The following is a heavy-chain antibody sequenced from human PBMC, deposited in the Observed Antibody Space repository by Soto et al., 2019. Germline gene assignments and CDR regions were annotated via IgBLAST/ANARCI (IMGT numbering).Heavy chain of an antibody. CDR2: ISTSSGYT. CDR1: GFTFSDYY. D-gene: IGHD4-17*01. J-gene: IGHJ4*02. V-gene: IGHV3-11*05. Sequence: QVQLVDSGGGLVKPGGSLRLSCAASGFTFSDYYMSWIRQAPGKGLEWVSSISTSSGYTTYADSVKGRFTSSRDNGKNSLCLQMNSLRAEDTAVYYCARVAGYGDYRFDFWGQGTLVTVSS. CDR3: ARVAGYGDYRFDF.